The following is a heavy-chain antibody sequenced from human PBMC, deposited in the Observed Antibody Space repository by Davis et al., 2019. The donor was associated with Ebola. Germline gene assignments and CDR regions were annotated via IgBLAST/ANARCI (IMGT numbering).Heavy chain of an antibody. Sequence: GSLRLSCGVSGGSITKNWWTWVRQPPGKGLEWIGEIFHSGTTNYTPSLRSRVTISVDKSNRQLSLQLKSVTAADTAVYYCATYYVTGGWGAFEVWGQGTMVTVSS. CDR1: GGSITKNW. D-gene: IGHD2-8*02. V-gene: IGHV4-4*02. CDR3: ATYYVTGGWGAFEV. CDR2: IFHSGTT. J-gene: IGHJ3*01.